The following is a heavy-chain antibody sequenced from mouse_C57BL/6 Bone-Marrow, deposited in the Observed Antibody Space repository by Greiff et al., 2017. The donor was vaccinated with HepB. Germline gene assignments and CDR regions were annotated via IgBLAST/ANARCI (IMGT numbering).Heavy chain of an antibody. Sequence: QVQLQQSGAELVRPGASVKLSCKASGYTFTDYYINWVKQRPGQGLEWIARIYPGSGNTYYNEKFKGKATLTAEKSSSTAYMQLSSLTSEDSAVYFCALANWDWYFDVWGTGTTVTVSS. V-gene: IGHV1-76*01. D-gene: IGHD4-1*01. CDR3: ALANWDWYFDV. J-gene: IGHJ1*03. CDR1: GYTFTDYY. CDR2: IYPGSGNT.